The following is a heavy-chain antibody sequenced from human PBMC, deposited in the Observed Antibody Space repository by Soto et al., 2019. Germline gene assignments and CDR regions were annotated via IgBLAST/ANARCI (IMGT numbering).Heavy chain of an antibody. D-gene: IGHD2-15*01. CDR2: IFYTGYT. CDR1: GGSISDHY. Sequence: SETLSLTCSVSGGSISDHYWSWILQPPGKGLEWIGYIFYTGYTTYNPSLKSRATISVDTSKNQFSLKLSSVTAADTAVYYCARVGAGGYYYYYGMDVWGQGTVVTVSS. CDR3: ARVGAGGYYYYYGMDV. J-gene: IGHJ6*02. V-gene: IGHV4-59*11.